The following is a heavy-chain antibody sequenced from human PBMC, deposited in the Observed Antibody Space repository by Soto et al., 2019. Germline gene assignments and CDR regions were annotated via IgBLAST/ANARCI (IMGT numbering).Heavy chain of an antibody. V-gene: IGHV1-3*01. CDR2: INAGNGNT. CDR3: ARGDSSGYYYLS. D-gene: IGHD3-22*01. J-gene: IGHJ4*02. Sequence: ASVKVSCKASGYTFTSYAMHWVRQAPGQSLEWMGWINAGNGNTKYSQKFQGRVTITRDTSASTAYMELGSLRSEDTAVYYCARGDSSGYYYLSWGQGTLVTVSS. CDR1: GYTFTSYA.